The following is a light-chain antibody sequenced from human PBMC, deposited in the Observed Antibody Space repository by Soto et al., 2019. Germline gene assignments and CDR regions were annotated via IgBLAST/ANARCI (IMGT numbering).Light chain of an antibody. CDR2: GAS. CDR3: QQYGNSPPYT. Sequence: EIVLTQSPGTLSLSPGEGATLSCRASQSVSNSYLAWYQQKPGQAPRLLIYGASSRATGIPDRFSGSGSGTDFTLTISRLEPEDFAVYYCQQYGNSPPYTFGQGTKLEIK. J-gene: IGKJ2*01. CDR1: QSVSNSY. V-gene: IGKV3-20*01.